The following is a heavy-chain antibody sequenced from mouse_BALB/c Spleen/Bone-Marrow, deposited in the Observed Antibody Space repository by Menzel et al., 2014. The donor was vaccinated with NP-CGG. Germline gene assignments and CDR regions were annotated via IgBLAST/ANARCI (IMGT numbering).Heavy chain of an antibody. V-gene: IGHV4-1*02. Sequence: EVQLVESGGGLVQPGGSLKLSCAASGFDFSRYWMSWVRQAPGKGLEWIGEIKPDSSTINYTPSLKDKFIISRDNAKNTLYLQMSKVRSEDTALYYCARLGYYGSSDYWGQGTTLTVSS. CDR1: GFDFSRYW. CDR2: IKPDSSTI. D-gene: IGHD1-1*01. J-gene: IGHJ2*01. CDR3: ARLGYYGSSDY.